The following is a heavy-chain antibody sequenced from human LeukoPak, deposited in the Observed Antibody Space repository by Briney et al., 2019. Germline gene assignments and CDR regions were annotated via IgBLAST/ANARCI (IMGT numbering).Heavy chain of an antibody. J-gene: IGHJ4*02. CDR3: SGVCGPFCPFGY. CDR2: IPLAGQT. V-gene: IGHV4/OR15-8*02. CDR1: GGSISRTNW. Sequence: SETLSLTCGVSGGSISRTNWLSWVCQPPGQGLEWIGEIPLAGQTNYNPSLNGRVTMSLDKSSNQLSLHLTSVTAADTATYFCSGVCGPFCPFGYWGQGTLVIVSS. D-gene: IGHD1-26*01.